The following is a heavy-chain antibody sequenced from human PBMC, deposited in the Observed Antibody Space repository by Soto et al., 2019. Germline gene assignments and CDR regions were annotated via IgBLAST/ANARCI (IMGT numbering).Heavy chain of an antibody. CDR2: IYYSGST. CDR3: ERSDGRY. CDR1: GGSISSDY. J-gene: IGHJ4*02. V-gene: IGHV4-59*01. Sequence: SETLSLTCTVSGGSISSDYWSWIRQPPGKGLEWIGYIYYSGSTNYNPSLKSRVTISVDTSKNQFSLKLSSVTAADTAVYYCERSDGRYWGQGTLVIVSS.